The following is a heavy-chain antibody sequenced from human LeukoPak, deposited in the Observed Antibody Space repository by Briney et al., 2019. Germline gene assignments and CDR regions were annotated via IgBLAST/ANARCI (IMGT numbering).Heavy chain of an antibody. CDR3: ARSPRYSSGWYGEISAFDI. V-gene: IGHV3-13*01. CDR2: IGTAGDT. Sequence: GGSLRLSCAASGFTFSSYDMHWVRQATGKGLEWVSAIGTAGDTYYPGSVKGRFTISRENAKNSLYLQMNSLRAGDTAVYYCARSPRYSSGWYGEISAFDIWGQGTMVTVSS. CDR1: GFTFSSYD. D-gene: IGHD6-19*01. J-gene: IGHJ3*02.